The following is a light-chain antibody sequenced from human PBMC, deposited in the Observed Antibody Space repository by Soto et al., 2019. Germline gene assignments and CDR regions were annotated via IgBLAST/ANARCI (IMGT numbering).Light chain of an antibody. J-gene: IGLJ1*01. CDR2: DVS. CDR3: YSYTSSSTYV. CDR1: NKDVGAYNY. V-gene: IGLV2-14*01. Sequence: VLKYPVPVSGSPRHSLTLSCPGNNKDVGAYNYVSWYQQHPAKVPKLMIYDVSNRPSGVSDRFSGSKSGNTASLTISGLQAEDEADYYCYSYTSSSTYVFGTGTKVTVL.